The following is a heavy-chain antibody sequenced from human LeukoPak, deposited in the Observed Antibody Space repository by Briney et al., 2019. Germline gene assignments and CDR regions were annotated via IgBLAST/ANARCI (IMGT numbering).Heavy chain of an antibody. J-gene: IGHJ4*02. D-gene: IGHD3-16*02. V-gene: IGHV3-30*02. Sequence: GGSLRLSCAASGFTFSSYGMHWVRQAPGKGLEWVAFIRYDGSNKYYADSVKGRFTISRDNSKSTLYLQMNSLRAEDTAVYYCAKAERGYTSISPGGYWGQGTLVTVSS. CDR1: GFTFSSYG. CDR2: IRYDGSNK. CDR3: AKAERGYTSISPGGY.